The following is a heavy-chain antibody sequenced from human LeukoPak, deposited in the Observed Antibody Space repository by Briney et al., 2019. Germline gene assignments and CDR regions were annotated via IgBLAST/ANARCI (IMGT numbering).Heavy chain of an antibody. CDR1: GFTVSSNY. CDR3: ARNYYDFWSGAQNYYYYGMDV. D-gene: IGHD3-3*01. V-gene: IGHV3-66*01. Sequence: GGSLRLSCAASGFTVSSNYMSLVRQAPGKGLEWVSVIYSGGSTYYADSVKGRFTISRDNSKNTLYLQMNSLRAEDTAVYYCARNYYDFWSGAQNYYYYGMDVWGQGTTVTVSS. J-gene: IGHJ6*02. CDR2: IYSGGST.